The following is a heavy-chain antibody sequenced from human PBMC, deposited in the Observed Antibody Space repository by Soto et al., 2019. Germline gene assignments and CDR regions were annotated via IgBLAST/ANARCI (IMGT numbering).Heavy chain of an antibody. J-gene: IGHJ4*02. CDR1: GGSISTYY. CDR2: THYSGNT. V-gene: IGHV4-59*12. D-gene: IGHD4-17*01. Sequence: QVQLQESGPGLVKPSETLSLTCTVSGGSISTYYWDWLRQSPEKGLEWIGYTHYSGNTNYRPSLRGRVTISLDTSRNQFSLILSALTAVDTAIYYCARHTLTVRSGFDNWGQGALVTVSS. CDR3: ARHTLTVRSGFDN.